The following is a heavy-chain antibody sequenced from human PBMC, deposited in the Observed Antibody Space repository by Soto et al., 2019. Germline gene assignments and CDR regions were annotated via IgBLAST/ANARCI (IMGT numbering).Heavy chain of an antibody. CDR1: GYIFTSYY. CDR3: ARDPNVALTYHYYGMDV. Sequence: QVQLVQSGAEVKQPGASVKLSCRASGYIFTSYYIHWVRQAPGQGPEWMGIINPDGGSTSYAQKLHGKVTGTRDTSTSTVFMDLSSLRSEDTAVYYCARDPNVALTYHYYGMDVWGQGTTVTVSS. J-gene: IGHJ6*02. V-gene: IGHV1-46*04. CDR2: INPDGGST.